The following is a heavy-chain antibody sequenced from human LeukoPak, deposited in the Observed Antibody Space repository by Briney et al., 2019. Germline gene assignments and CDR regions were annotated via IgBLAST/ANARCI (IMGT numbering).Heavy chain of an antibody. Sequence: VASVKVSCKASGYSFTGYYMHWVRQAPGQGLEWMGWVNPNSGGTTYAQKSQGRVTMTRDTSISTAYMELSRLRSDDTAVYYCAREGYSSYWGQGTLVTVSS. J-gene: IGHJ4*02. CDR3: AREGYSSY. D-gene: IGHD4-11*01. CDR1: GYSFTGYY. V-gene: IGHV1-2*02. CDR2: VNPNSGGT.